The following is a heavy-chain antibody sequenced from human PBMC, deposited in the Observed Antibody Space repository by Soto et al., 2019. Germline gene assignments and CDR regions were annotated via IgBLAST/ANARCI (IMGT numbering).Heavy chain of an antibody. V-gene: IGHV1-8*01. J-gene: IGHJ4*02. Sequence: ASVKVSCKASGYTFTSYDINWVRQATGQGLEWMGWMNPNSGNTGYAQKFQGRVTMTRNTSISTAYMELSSLRSEDTAVYYCARGVRSRIMITFGGVILSYFDYWGQGTLVTVSS. D-gene: IGHD3-16*02. CDR3: ARGVRSRIMITFGGVILSYFDY. CDR2: MNPNSGNT. CDR1: GYTFTSYD.